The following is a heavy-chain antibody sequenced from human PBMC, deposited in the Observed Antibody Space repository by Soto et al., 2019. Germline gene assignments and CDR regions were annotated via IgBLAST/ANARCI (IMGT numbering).Heavy chain of an antibody. D-gene: IGHD2-15*01. Sequence: QVQLVQSGAEVKQPGASVKISCTSSGYMFTNYFIHWVRLAPGQGLQWIGIFNPNFGRTGTAKKCQGRVTMTTDASPSTVSLEVRNLSLQDTGVYFCARGGSVVLVPEDVHVDQYGMYDWGQGTTVTVS. V-gene: IGHV1-46*01. CDR2: FNPNFGRT. CDR1: GYMFTNYF. J-gene: IGHJ6*02. CDR3: ARGGSVVLVPEDVHVDQYGMYD.